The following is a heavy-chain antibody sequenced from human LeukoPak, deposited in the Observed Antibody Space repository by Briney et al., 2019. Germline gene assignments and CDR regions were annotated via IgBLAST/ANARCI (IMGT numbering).Heavy chain of an antibody. D-gene: IGHD6-13*01. CDR1: GDSISSSNCY. V-gene: IGHV4-39*01. CDR2: IYYSGST. J-gene: IGHJ4*02. CDR3: ARYIAAASDY. Sequence: SETLSLTCTVSGDSISSSNCYWGWIRQPPGKGLEWIGSIYYSGSTYYNPSLKSRVTISVDTSKNQFSLKLSSVTAADTAVYYCARYIAAASDYWGQGTLVTVSS.